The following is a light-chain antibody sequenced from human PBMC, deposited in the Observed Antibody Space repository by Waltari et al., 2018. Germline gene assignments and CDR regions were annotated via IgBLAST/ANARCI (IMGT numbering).Light chain of an antibody. CDR2: GSF. J-gene: IGKJ5*01. CDR1: QTISNS. V-gene: IGKV1-39*01. CDR3: QQSSSSPIT. Sequence: DIQMTQSPPSLSASVGDRVTITCRASQTISNSLDWYQQKPGKAPKLLIYGSFILQSGVPSRFSGSGSGTEFTLTISSLQPEDFATYYCQQSSSSPITFGQGTRLEIK.